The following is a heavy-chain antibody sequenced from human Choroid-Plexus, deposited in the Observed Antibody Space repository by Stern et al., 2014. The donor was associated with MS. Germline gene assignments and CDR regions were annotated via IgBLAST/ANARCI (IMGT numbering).Heavy chain of an antibody. Sequence: VQLLESGGGVVQPGRPLRLSCVASGFTFGSCAMHWVRQAPVKGLATGAGVSYDGSNKYYADSVKGRFTIARDNSQNTLYMQMSSLRPEDTAVYYCAKDRQYLTYFFDHWGQGSLVTVSS. D-gene: IGHD2/OR15-2a*01. CDR1: GFTFGSCA. CDR2: VSYDGSNK. J-gene: IGHJ5*02. V-gene: IGHV3-30*18. CDR3: AKDRQYLTYFFDH.